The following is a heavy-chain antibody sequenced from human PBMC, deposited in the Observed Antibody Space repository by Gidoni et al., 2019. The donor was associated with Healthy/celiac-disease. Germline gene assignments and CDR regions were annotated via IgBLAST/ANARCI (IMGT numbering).Heavy chain of an antibody. CDR1: GYTFTAYY. J-gene: IGHJ4*02. D-gene: IGHD5-12*01. Sequence: QVQLVQSGAEVKTPGASVKVSCKASGYTFTAYYMHWVRQAPGQGLEWMGWINPNSGGTNYAQKLQGWVTMTRDTSISTAYMELSRLRSDDTAVYYCARVSGYSGYGMGYWGQGTLVTVSS. CDR3: ARVSGYSGYGMGY. CDR2: INPNSGGT. V-gene: IGHV1-2*04.